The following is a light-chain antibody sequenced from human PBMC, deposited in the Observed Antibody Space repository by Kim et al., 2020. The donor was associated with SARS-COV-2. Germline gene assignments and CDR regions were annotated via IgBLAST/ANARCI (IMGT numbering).Light chain of an antibody. CDR2: GAS. Sequence: GSAGERATLSCRARQGVSNHLAWYQQKPGQAPRLLIYGASTRATGIPARFSGSGSGTEFTLTISSLQSEDFAVYYCQQYNNWPPTFGQGTKVGIK. J-gene: IGKJ1*01. CDR3: QQYNNWPPT. V-gene: IGKV3-15*01. CDR1: QGVSNH.